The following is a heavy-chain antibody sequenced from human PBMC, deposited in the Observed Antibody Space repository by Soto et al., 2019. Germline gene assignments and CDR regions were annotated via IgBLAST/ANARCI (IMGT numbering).Heavy chain of an antibody. CDR3: AQFLGPWSVLDAFNI. V-gene: IGHV2-5*02. D-gene: IGHD1-1*01. J-gene: IGHJ3*02. CDR2: IYWVDDE. CDR1: GFSLTTSGVG. Sequence: QITLKESGPTLVKPTQTLTLTCTFSGFSLTTSGVGVGWIRQPPGTALQWLALIYWVDDERYNPSMKCRLTTTTDTSKNQVVLTPTDVDPVDTATYYCAQFLGPWSVLDAFNIWGQGTMVTVSS.